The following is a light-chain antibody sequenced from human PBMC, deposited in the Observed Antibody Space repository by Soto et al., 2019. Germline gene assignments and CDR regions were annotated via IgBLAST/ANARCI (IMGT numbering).Light chain of an antibody. CDR1: QTIGSTY. CDR2: GAS. J-gene: IGKJ1*01. Sequence: EIVLTQSPGTLSLSPGETATLSCRASQTIGSTYLAWYQQKPGQAPRLLIYGASNRAAGIPDRFSGSGSGTDFTLTISRLEPEDFAVYYCQQYGSSGTFGQGTTVDIK. V-gene: IGKV3-20*01. CDR3: QQYGSSGT.